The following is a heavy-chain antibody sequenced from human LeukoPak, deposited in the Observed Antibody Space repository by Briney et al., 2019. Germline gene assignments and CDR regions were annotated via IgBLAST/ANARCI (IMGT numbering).Heavy chain of an antibody. Sequence: PGGSLRLSCTASGFAFNNYAMTWVRQAPGKGLEWVSNINDNGGQRHYADSVKGRFTISRDNSKNMMFLQMDSLRAEDTAVYYCANTQWKVGATAYFDSWGQGILVTVSS. CDR1: GFAFNNYA. D-gene: IGHD1-26*01. CDR2: INDNGGQR. J-gene: IGHJ4*02. V-gene: IGHV3-23*01. CDR3: ANTQWKVGATAYFDS.